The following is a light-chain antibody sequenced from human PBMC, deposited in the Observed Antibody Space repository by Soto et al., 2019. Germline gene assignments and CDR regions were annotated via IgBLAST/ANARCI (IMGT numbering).Light chain of an antibody. V-gene: IGLV2-14*01. Sequence: QSVLTQPASVSGSRGQSITISCTGTSSDVGAYNYVSWFQHHPGKAPKVVIFEVTNRPSGVSNRFSGSKFGNTASLTISGLQAEDEADYYCSSFTRSNSWVFGGGNKLTVL. CDR1: SSDVGAYNY. J-gene: IGLJ3*02. CDR3: SSFTRSNSWV. CDR2: EVT.